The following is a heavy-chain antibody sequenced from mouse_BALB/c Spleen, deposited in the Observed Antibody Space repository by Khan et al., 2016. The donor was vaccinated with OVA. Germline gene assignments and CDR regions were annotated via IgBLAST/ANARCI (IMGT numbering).Heavy chain of an antibody. Sequence: VQLQESGPGLVAPSQSLSITCTVSGFSLSRYNIHWVRQPPGKGLEWLGMIWGGGGTDYNPTLKSRLSIRKDNSKSQVLLKMNSLQTDDTAIYYCARAYYRYDGYYAMDYWGQGTSVTVSS. J-gene: IGHJ4*01. D-gene: IGHD2-14*01. CDR2: IWGGGGT. CDR3: ARAYYRYDGYYAMDY. V-gene: IGHV2-6-4*01. CDR1: GFSLSRYN.